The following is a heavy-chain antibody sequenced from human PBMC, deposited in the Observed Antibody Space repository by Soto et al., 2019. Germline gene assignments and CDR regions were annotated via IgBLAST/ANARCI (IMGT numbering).Heavy chain of an antibody. CDR3: ARDVAHGYTENV. D-gene: IGHD5-18*01. CDR1: GGSVGSGEYY. CDR2: IYDSGIT. V-gene: IGHV4-30-4*01. J-gene: IGHJ3*01. Sequence: QVQLQESGPGLVKPSQTLSLACTVSGGSVGSGEYYYSWIRQPPGKGLEWIGYIYDSGITNYTPSLKGRVTMSLDRSNNQVLLKLSSVTAADPAVYFCARDVAHGYTENVWGQGTMVTVSS.